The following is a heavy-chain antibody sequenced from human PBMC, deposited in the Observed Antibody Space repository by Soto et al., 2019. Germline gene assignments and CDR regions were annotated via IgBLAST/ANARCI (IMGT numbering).Heavy chain of an antibody. CDR3: TRGDYEFRSSPENY. CDR2: INTDGTTT. Sequence: EVQLVESGGGLVQPGGSLRLSCAASGFTFSNYWMHWVRRAPGKGLVWVSRINTDGTTTSYTDSVKGRFTISRDNAENMLYLQMNSLRAEDTAIYYCTRGDYEFRSSPENYWGQGTLVTVSS. CDR1: GFTFSNYW. D-gene: IGHD4-17*01. V-gene: IGHV3-74*01. J-gene: IGHJ4*02.